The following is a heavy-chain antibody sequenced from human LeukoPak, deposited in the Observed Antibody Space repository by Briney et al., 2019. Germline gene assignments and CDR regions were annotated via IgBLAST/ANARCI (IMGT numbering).Heavy chain of an antibody. V-gene: IGHV4-39*01. D-gene: IGHD4-17*01. CDR3: ARAALYRDPGH. J-gene: IGHJ4*02. Sequence: PSETLSLTCSVSGGSINSRPYYWGWIRQPPGKGLEWIGNIYYSGSTYYNPSLKSRVTISVDTSKNQFSLKLSSVTAADTAVYYCARAALYRDPGHWGQGTLVTVSS. CDR2: IYYSGST. CDR1: GGSINSRPYY.